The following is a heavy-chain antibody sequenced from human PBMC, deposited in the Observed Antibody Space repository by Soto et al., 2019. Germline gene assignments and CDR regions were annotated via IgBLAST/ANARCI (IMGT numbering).Heavy chain of an antibody. CDR1: GGSISSYY. V-gene: IGHV4-59*01. J-gene: IGHJ6*03. D-gene: IGHD3-9*01. Sequence: SETLSLTCTVSGGSISSYYWSWIRQPPGKGLEWIGYIYYSGSTNYNPSLKSRVTISVDTSKNQFSLKLSSVTAADTAVYYCARNAVLYYIFFGERSYYYYYYMDVWGKGTTVTVSS. CDR3: ARNAVLYYIFFGERSYYYYYYMDV. CDR2: IYYSGST.